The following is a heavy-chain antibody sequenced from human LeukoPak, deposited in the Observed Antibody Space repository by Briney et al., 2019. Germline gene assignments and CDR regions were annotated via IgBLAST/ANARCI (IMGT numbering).Heavy chain of an antibody. CDR1: GGSIRSYY. CDR3: ARLGRSWFGEFPFDY. D-gene: IGHD3-10*01. CDR2: IDYSGST. J-gene: IGHJ4*02. Sequence: KASETLSLTCNVSGGSIRSYYWNWIRQPPGKGLEWIEYIDYSGSTNYNPSLKSRVTISVDTSKNQFSLKLSSVTAADTAVYYCARLGRSWFGEFPFDYWGQGTLVTVSS. V-gene: IGHV4-59*08.